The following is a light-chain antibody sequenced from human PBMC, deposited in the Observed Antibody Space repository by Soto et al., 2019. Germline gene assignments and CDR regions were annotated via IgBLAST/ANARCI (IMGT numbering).Light chain of an antibody. Sequence: EKVRTQSPAPPSGVPRGRGTPPCRASQSVSSNLAWYQQKPGQAPRLLMYGASTRAAGLPARFSGSGSGTEFTLTISSLQSEDFAIYYCQQYNNWPLTFGGGTKV. CDR3: QQYNNWPLT. J-gene: IGKJ4*01. CDR2: GAS. CDR1: QSVSSN. V-gene: IGKV3-15*01.